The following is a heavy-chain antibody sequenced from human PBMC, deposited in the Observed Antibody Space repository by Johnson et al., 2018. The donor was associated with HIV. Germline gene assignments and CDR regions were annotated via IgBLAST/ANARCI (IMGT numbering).Heavy chain of an antibody. CDR3: AKGASITMIVAVVRAFDI. CDR2: INQDGSEK. V-gene: IGHV3-7*01. Sequence: VQVVESGGGLVQPGGSLGLSCAAPGFTFSFYCMNWVRQAPGKGLEWVANINQDGSEKYYADSVKGRFTISRDNSKNTLYLQMNSLRAEDTAVYYCAKGASITMIVAVVRAFDIWGQGTMVTVSS. CDR1: GFTFSFYC. D-gene: IGHD3-22*01. J-gene: IGHJ3*02.